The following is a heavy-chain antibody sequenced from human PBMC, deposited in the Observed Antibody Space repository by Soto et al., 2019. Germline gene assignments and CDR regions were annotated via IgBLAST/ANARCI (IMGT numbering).Heavy chain of an antibody. CDR2: IWYDGSNK. J-gene: IGHJ6*02. D-gene: IGHD3-10*01. CDR1: GFTFSSYG. Sequence: ESGGGVVQPGRSLRLSCAASGFTFSSYGMHWVRQAPGKGLEWVAVIWYDGSNKYYADSVKGRFTISRDNSKNTLYLQMNSLRAEDTAVYYCARDGWYGGYYYGMDVWGQGTTVTVSS. CDR3: ARDGWYGGYYYGMDV. V-gene: IGHV3-33*01.